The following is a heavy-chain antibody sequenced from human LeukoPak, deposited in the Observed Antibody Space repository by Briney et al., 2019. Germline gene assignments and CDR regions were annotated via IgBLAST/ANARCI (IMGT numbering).Heavy chain of an antibody. J-gene: IGHJ5*02. CDR3: ARVFSLGITIFGVVTTSSGNWFDP. D-gene: IGHD3-3*01. CDR2: MNPNSGNT. CDR1: GYTFTSYD. Sequence: ASVKVSCMASGYTFTSYDINWVRQATGQGLEWMGWMNPNSGNTGYAQKFQGRVTMTRNTSISTAYMELSSLRSEDTAVYYCARVFSLGITIFGVVTTSSGNWFDPWGQGTLVTVSS. V-gene: IGHV1-8*01.